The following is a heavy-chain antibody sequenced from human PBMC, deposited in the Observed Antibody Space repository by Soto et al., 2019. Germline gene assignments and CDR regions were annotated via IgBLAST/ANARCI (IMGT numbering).Heavy chain of an antibody. CDR2: IYYSGST. J-gene: IGHJ4*02. CDR1: GGSISSYY. Sequence: SETLSLTCTVSGGSISSYYWSWIRQPPGKGLEWIGYIYYSGSTNYNPSLKSRVTISVDTSKNQFSLKLSSVTAADTAVYYCARSEWGGTLDYWGQGTLVTVSS. V-gene: IGHV4-59*08. CDR3: ARSEWGGTLDY. D-gene: IGHD3-16*01.